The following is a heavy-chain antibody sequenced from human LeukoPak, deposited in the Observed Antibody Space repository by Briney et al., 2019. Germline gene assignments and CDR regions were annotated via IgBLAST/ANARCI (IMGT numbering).Heavy chain of an antibody. D-gene: IGHD3-16*02. Sequence: GGSLRLSCAASGFTFSSYSMNWVRQAPGKGLEWVSSISSSSSYIYYADSVKGRFTISRDNAKNSLYLQMNSQRAEDTAVYYCARAGAIENPLDYWGQGTLVTVSS. CDR3: ARAGAIENPLDY. V-gene: IGHV3-21*01. J-gene: IGHJ4*02. CDR1: GFTFSSYS. CDR2: ISSSSSYI.